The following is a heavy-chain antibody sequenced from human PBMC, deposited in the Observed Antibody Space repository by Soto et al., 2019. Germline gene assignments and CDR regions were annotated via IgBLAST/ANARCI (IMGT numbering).Heavy chain of an antibody. CDR2: ISSSSSYI. V-gene: IGHV3-21*01. CDR1: GFTFSSYS. CDR3: ARDIGSSSHLDY. J-gene: IGHJ4*02. Sequence: AGGSLRLSCAASGFTFSSYSMNWVRQAPGKGLEWVSSISSSSSYIYYADSVKGRFTISRDNAKNSLYLQMNSLRAEDTAVYYCARDIGSSSHLDYWGQGTLVTVSS. D-gene: IGHD6-13*01.